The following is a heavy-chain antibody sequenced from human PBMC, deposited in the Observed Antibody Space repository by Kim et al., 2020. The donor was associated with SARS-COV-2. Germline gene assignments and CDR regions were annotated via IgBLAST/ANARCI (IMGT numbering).Heavy chain of an antibody. CDR1: GGSFSGYY. D-gene: IGHD6-13*01. Sequence: SETLSLTCAVYGGSFSGYYWSWIRQPPGKGLEWIGEINHSGSTNYNPSLKSRVTISVDTSKNQFSLKLSSVTAADTAVYYCARSCSSWYYYYGMDVWGQGTTVTVSS. J-gene: IGHJ6*02. CDR3: ARSCSSWYYYYGMDV. V-gene: IGHV4-34*01. CDR2: INHSGST.